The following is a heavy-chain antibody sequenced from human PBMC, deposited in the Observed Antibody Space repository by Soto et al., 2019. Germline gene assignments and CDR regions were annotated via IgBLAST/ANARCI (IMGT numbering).Heavy chain of an antibody. J-gene: IGHJ4*02. D-gene: IGHD2-15*01. Sequence: PGESLKISCKGSGYSFSSYLIGWVRQMPGKGLEWMGIIYPGDSDTRYSPSFQGQVTISVDKSINTAYLQWSSLKASDTAMYYCARRLHQVEDFDYWGQGTLVTVSS. CDR3: ARRLHQVEDFDY. V-gene: IGHV5-51*01. CDR2: IYPGDSDT. CDR1: GYSFSSYL.